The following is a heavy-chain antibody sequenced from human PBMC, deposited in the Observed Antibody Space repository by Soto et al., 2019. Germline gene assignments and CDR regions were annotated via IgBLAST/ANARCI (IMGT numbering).Heavy chain of an antibody. J-gene: IGHJ4*02. Sequence: GGSLRLSCVASGFTFSNYYMHWVRQGPGKGLVWVSRINSDESSTSYADSVKGRFTVSRDNAKNTLYLQMNSLRAEDTAVYYCASGYCSGGSCYDYWGQGTLVTVSS. D-gene: IGHD2-15*01. CDR1: GFTFSNYY. V-gene: IGHV3-74*01. CDR2: INSDESST. CDR3: ASGYCSGGSCYDY.